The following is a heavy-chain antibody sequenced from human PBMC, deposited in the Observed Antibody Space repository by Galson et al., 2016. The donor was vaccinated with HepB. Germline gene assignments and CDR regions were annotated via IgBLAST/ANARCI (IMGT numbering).Heavy chain of an antibody. J-gene: IGHJ5*02. CDR3: ARDGTMFGVAAHWFDP. CDR1: GGSISGYY. CDR2: IYHSGST. D-gene: IGHD3-3*01. Sequence: SETLSLTCTVSGGSISGYYWSWIRQPPGKGLEWIGYIYHSGSTIYNPSLKSRVTISIDTSRNQFSLRLNSVTAADTAVYYCARDGTMFGVAAHWFDPWGQGTLVTFSS. V-gene: IGHV4-59*13.